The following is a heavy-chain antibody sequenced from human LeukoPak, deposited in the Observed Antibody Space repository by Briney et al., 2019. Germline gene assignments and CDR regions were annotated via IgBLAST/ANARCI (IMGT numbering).Heavy chain of an antibody. CDR2: FIPSSGDT. Sequence: ASVKVSCKASESTFTDYYMHWVRQAPGQGLEWMGWFIPSSGDTNYAQKFQGRVTMTRDPSISTAYMALTRLRSDDTAVYYCARDAWLVGTTNLYYFDYWGQGTLVTVSS. D-gene: IGHD1-26*01. CDR1: ESTFTDYY. J-gene: IGHJ4*02. V-gene: IGHV1-2*02. CDR3: ARDAWLVGTTNLYYFDY.